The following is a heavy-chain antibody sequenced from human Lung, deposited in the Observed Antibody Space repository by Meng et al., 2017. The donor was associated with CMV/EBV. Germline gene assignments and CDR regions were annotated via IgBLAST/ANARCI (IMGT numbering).Heavy chain of an antibody. J-gene: IGHJ4*02. Sequence: SCAASGFTFDNYGMHWGRQTPGKGLEWVAFIRHDGTNKYYGDSVKGRFTISRDNSKNTVYLQMNSLRPEETAIYYCAKDLLLFGGANAYFDYWGQGXLVTVCS. D-gene: IGHD3-16*01. CDR1: GFTFDNYG. V-gene: IGHV3-30*02. CDR2: IRHDGTNK. CDR3: AKDLLLFGGANAYFDY.